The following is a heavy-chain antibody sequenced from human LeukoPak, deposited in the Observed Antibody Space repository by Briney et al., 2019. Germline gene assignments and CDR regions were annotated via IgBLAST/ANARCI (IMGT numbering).Heavy chain of an antibody. CDR1: GGSMRSSGYY. Sequence: PSETLSLTCTVSGGSMRSSGYYWGWIRQPPGKGLEWIGSIYYSGKTYNNQSLKSRVTISVDTSKNQFSLKLSSVTAADTAVYYCARRLRYPHYYMDVWGKGTTVTVSS. D-gene: IGHD3-9*01. CDR2: IYYSGKT. V-gene: IGHV4-39*01. CDR3: ARRLRYPHYYMDV. J-gene: IGHJ6*03.